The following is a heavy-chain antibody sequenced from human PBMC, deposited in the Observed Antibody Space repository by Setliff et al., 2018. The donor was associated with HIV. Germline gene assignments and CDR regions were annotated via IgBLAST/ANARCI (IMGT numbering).Heavy chain of an antibody. D-gene: IGHD3-10*01. CDR3: ARGDRAN. Sequence: SSETLSLTCTVSGGSISSGGYYWSWIRQHPGKGLEWIGYNYYSGSTYYNPSLKSRVSISVDTPKNQFSLKLSSVAAADTAVYYCARGDRANWGKGTTVTVSS. V-gene: IGHV4-31*03. CDR2: NYYSGST. CDR1: GGSISSGGYY. J-gene: IGHJ6*01.